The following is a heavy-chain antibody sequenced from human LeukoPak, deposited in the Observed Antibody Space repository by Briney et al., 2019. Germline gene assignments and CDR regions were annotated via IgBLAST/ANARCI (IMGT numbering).Heavy chain of an antibody. D-gene: IGHD3-10*01. J-gene: IGHJ4*02. CDR3: SSGGMGARKYYSDPFHY. CDR1: GFTLTCNY. Sequence: GGSLRLSCVASGFTLTCNYMSWVRQAPGKGLEWVSIIYSAGSTYYADSVRGRFTISRDSSKNTVCLQMNSLRAEDTAGYYCSSGGMGARKYYSDPFHYWGQGTLVTVSS. V-gene: IGHV3-53*01. CDR2: IYSAGST.